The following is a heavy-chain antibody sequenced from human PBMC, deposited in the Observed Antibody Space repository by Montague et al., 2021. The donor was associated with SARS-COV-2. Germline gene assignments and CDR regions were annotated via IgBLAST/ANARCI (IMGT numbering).Heavy chain of an antibody. J-gene: IGHJ6*03. CDR2: ISSSGSTI. CDR3: ARERVEIQLWGVYHYYMDV. D-gene: IGHD5-18*01. CDR1: GFTFSSYE. V-gene: IGHV3-48*03. Sequence: SLRLSCAASGFTFSSYEMNWVRQAPGKGLEWVSYISSSGSTIYYADSVKGRFTISRDNAKNSLYLQMNSLRAEDTAVYYCARERVEIQLWGVYHYYMDVWGKGTMVTVSS.